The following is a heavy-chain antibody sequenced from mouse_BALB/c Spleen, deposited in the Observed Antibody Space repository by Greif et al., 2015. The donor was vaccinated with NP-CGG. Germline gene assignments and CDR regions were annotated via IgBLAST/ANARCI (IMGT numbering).Heavy chain of an antibody. D-gene: IGHD2-3*01. Sequence: VQLQHSGAELVRPGTSVKVSCKASGYAFTNYLIEWVKQRPGQGPEWIGVINPGSGGTNYNEKFKGKATLTADNSSSTAYMQLSSLTSDDSAVYFCASSYDGYNYLDYWGQGTTLTGSA. J-gene: IGHJ2*01. CDR1: GYAFTNYL. CDR3: ASSYDGYNYLDY. V-gene: IGHV1-54*01. CDR2: INPGSGGT.